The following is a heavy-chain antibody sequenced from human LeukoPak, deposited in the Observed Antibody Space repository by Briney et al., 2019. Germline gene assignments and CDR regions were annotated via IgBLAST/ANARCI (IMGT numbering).Heavy chain of an antibody. V-gene: IGHV3-23*01. CDR1: GFTFSSYA. D-gene: IGHD3-22*01. Sequence: GGSLRLACAASGFTFSSYAMSWVRQAPGKGLEWVSGISGSGDSTYYADSVKGRFTISRDNSKNTLYLQMNSLRAEDTAVYYCAKGSYYDSSGYYTVDYWGQGTLVTVSS. CDR2: ISGSGDST. CDR3: AKGSYYDSSGYYTVDY. J-gene: IGHJ4*02.